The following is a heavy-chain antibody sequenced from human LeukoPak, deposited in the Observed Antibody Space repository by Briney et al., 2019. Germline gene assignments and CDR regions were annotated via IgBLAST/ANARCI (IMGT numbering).Heavy chain of an antibody. D-gene: IGHD2-2*03. J-gene: IGHJ6*02. CDR3: ARDGPGYCSSTSCPGPYYYYYGMDV. V-gene: IGHV3-23*01. CDR2: ISGGGKNT. CDR1: GFTFKTYA. Sequence: GGSLRLSCAASGFTFKTYAMSWVRQAPGKGLEWVSGISGGGKNTYYADSVKGRFTISRDNSRNTLYLQMNSLRADDTAVYYCARDGPGYCSSTSCPGPYYYYYGMDVWGQGTTVTVSS.